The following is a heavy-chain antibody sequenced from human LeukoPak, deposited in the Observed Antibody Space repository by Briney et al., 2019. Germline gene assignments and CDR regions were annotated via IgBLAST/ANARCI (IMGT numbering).Heavy chain of an antibody. Sequence: SETLSLTCTVSGGSISSSGYYWGWIRQPPGKGLEWIGSIYYSGSTYYNPSLESRVTISVDLSENQFSLKLSSVTAADTAVYYCARPGNLEWLFSFDYWGRGMLVTVST. CDR2: IYYSGST. J-gene: IGHJ4*02. CDR1: GGSISSSGYY. CDR3: ARPGNLEWLFSFDY. V-gene: IGHV4-39*01. D-gene: IGHD3-3*01.